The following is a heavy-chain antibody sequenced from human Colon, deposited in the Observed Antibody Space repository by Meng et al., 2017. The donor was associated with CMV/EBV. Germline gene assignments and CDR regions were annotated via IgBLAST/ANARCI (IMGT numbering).Heavy chain of an antibody. Sequence: GESLKISCAGSGFIFSSYGMNWVRQAPGEGLEWVSSITTANAYKSYAESVKGRFTISRDDAKSSLFLQMDSLRVDDTAVYYCARPLSPRSAYSALLAFWGQGTLVTVSS. D-gene: IGHD2-15*01. V-gene: IGHV3-21*06. CDR3: ARPLSPRSAYSALLAF. CDR1: GFIFSSYG. CDR2: ITTANAYK. J-gene: IGHJ4*02.